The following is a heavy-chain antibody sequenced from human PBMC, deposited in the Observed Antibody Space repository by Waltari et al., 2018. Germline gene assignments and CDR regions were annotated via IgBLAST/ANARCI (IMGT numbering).Heavy chain of an antibody. V-gene: IGHV3-7*01. Sequence: EVQVVESGGGLVQPGESLRLSCAASGFTFSSSWMSWVRQPPGKGRECVDNIKYDGSEEYYVDSVKGRFTISRDNAKNSLYLQMNSLRVEDTAVYYCARDPERGALDYWGQGTLVAVSS. D-gene: IGHD1-26*01. CDR2: IKYDGSEE. CDR1: GFTFSSSW. J-gene: IGHJ4*02. CDR3: ARDPERGALDY.